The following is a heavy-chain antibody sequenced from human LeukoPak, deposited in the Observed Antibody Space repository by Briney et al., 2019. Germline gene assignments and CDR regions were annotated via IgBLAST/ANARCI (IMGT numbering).Heavy chain of an antibody. J-gene: IGHJ3*02. Sequence: GSLRLSCAASGFTFSRYWMSWVRQAPGKGLEWVANIKQDGSEKYYVDSVKGRFTISRDNAKNSLYLQMNSLRAEDTAVYYCAKDSLIAAAGWSAFDIWGQGTMVTVSS. V-gene: IGHV3-7*01. CDR3: AKDSLIAAAGWSAFDI. D-gene: IGHD6-13*01. CDR1: GFTFSRYW. CDR2: IKQDGSEK.